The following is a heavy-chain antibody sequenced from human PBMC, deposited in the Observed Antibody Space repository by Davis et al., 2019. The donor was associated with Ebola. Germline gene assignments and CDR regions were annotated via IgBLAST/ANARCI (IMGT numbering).Heavy chain of an antibody. CDR3: VKWSYARFDY. J-gene: IGHJ4*02. D-gene: IGHD1-26*01. V-gene: IGHV3-15*01. Sequence: GESLKISCAASGFTFNYAWMTWVRQAPGKVLEWVGRIKSKSDGGTADYAAPVRGRFTISRDDSKNTLYLQMNSLKTEDTAVYYCVKWSYARFDYWGQGTLVTVSS. CDR2: IKSKSDGGTA. CDR1: GFTFNYAW.